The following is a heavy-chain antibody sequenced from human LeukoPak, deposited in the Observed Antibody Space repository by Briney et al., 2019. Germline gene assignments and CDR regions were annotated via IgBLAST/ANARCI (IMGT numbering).Heavy chain of an antibody. D-gene: IGHD1-26*01. V-gene: IGHV3-64*01. Sequence: GGSLRLSCAASGFTFSSYVMHWLRQAPGKGLEYVSAISTNGGSTDYAHSVKGRFTISRDNSKNTLYLQMGSLRTEDVAVYYCARWRVGATTGFDTWGQGTLVTVSS. CDR2: ISTNGGST. CDR1: GFTFSSYV. CDR3: ARWRVGATTGFDT. J-gene: IGHJ5*02.